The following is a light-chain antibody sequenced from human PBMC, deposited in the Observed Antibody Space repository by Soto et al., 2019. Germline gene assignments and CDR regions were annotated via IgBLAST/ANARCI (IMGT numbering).Light chain of an antibody. CDR1: QSISSH. CDR2: AAS. V-gene: IGKV1-39*01. CDR3: QQSYSTPLT. J-gene: IGKJ4*02. Sequence: DIQMTQSPSSLSASVGDRVTISCRASQSISSHLNWYQHKPGKAQNLLIYAASSLQTGVPSRFSGSGSGTDFTATVSSLQPEDFATYYCQQSYSTPLTFGGGTKVEIK.